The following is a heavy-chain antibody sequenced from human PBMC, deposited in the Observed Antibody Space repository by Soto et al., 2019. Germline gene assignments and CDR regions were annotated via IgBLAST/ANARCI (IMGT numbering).Heavy chain of an antibody. CDR3: AHTWGLPFDY. Sequence: QITLKESGSPLVEPTQTLTLTCTYSGFSLRTTGVGVGWIRQPPGKALEWLGIIYWNDDKRYSPSLKNRFTLTSDISKSQVVLTMTNMDPVDTATYYCAHTWGLPFDYWGQGTLVIVSS. D-gene: IGHD3-16*01. CDR2: IYWNDDK. CDR1: GFSLRTTGVG. V-gene: IGHV2-5*01. J-gene: IGHJ4*02.